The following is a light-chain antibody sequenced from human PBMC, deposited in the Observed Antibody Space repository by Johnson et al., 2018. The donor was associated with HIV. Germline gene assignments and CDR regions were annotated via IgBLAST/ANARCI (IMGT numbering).Light chain of an antibody. V-gene: IGLV1-51*01. J-gene: IGLJ1*01. CDR3: GQWDNSLNVYV. CDR2: DNN. CDR1: SSNIENNY. Sequence: QSILTQPPSVSAASGQKVDISCSGSSSNIENNYLSWYQQLPHTAPKLLISDNNKRPSGIPDRFSGSKSGATATLDITGLQTGDEADYYCGQWDNSLNVYVLGTGTKVTVL.